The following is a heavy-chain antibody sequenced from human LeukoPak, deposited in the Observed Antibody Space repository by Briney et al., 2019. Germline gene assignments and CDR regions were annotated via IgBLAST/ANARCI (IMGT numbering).Heavy chain of an antibody. CDR2: IIPIFGTA. V-gene: IGHV1-69*13. CDR1: GGPFSIYP. Sequence: GASVKVSCKASGGPFSIYPISWVRKGPGQGLGWMGGIIPIFGTANYAQKFQGRVTITADESTSTAYMELSSLRSEDTAVYYCARGEGGVTTPFDYWGQGTLVTVSS. D-gene: IGHD4-11*01. CDR3: ARGEGGVTTPFDY. J-gene: IGHJ4*02.